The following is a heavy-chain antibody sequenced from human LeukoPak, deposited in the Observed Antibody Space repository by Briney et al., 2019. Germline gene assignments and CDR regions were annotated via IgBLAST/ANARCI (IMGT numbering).Heavy chain of an antibody. V-gene: IGHV1-18*01. CDR3: ARGTTHIVVVPAAIVDWFDP. D-gene: IGHD2-2*01. J-gene: IGHJ5*02. Sequence: ASVKVSCKASGYTFTSYGISWVRQAPGQGLEWMGWISAYNGNTNYAQKLQGRVTMTTDTSTSTAYMELRGLRSDDTAVYYCARGTTHIVVVPAAIVDWFDPWGQGTLVTVSS. CDR1: GYTFTSYG. CDR2: ISAYNGNT.